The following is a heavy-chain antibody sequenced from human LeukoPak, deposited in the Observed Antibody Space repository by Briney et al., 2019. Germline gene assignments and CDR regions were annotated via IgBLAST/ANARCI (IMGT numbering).Heavy chain of an antibody. CDR1: GGSISSSGYY. V-gene: IGHV4-31*03. CDR3: ARVFTSGGSGDP. Sequence: SETLSLTCSVSGGSISSSGYYWSWIRQLPGKGLEWIGYIYYSGSAYYNPSLKSRVTISIDTSKNQFSLKLSSVTAADTAVYYCARVFTSGGSGDPWGQGTLVTVSS. D-gene: IGHD3-10*01. CDR2: IYYSGSA. J-gene: IGHJ5*02.